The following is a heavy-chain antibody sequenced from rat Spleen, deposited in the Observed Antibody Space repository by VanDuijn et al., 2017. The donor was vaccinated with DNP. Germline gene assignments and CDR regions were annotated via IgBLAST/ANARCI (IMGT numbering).Heavy chain of an antibody. Sequence: EVQLVESGGGLVQPGRSLKLSCAASGFTFSNFGMHWFRQTPTKGLEWVASITRSGGDTYYPDSVKGRFTISRDNAKNTLYLQMNSLRSEDTATYYCAREEQLSLYYAMDAWGQGTSVTVSS. D-gene: IGHD1-2*01. CDR2: ITRSGGDT. J-gene: IGHJ4*01. CDR3: AREEQLSLYYAMDA. CDR1: GFTFSNFG. V-gene: IGHV5-19*01.